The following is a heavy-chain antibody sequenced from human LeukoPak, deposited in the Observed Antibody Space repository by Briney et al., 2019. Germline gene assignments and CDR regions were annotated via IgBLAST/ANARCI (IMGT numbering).Heavy chain of an antibody. CDR2: IYSGGST. Sequence: GGSLRLSCAASGFTVSANYMSWVRQAPGKGLEWVSIIYSGGSTYFVDSVKGRFTISRDNSKNTLYLQMNSLRADDTAVYYCARVATPSYWYFDLWGRGTLVTVSS. D-gene: IGHD2-15*01. CDR1: GFTVSANY. J-gene: IGHJ2*01. CDR3: ARVATPSYWYFDL. V-gene: IGHV3-53*01.